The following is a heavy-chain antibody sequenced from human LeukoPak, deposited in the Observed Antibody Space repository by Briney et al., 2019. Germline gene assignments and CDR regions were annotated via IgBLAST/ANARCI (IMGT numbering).Heavy chain of an antibody. J-gene: IGHJ3*02. CDR3: ARSPSLRYFARKKAFDI. V-gene: IGHV1-2*06. CDR1: GYTFTGYY. D-gene: IGHD3-9*01. CDR2: INPNNGGT. Sequence: ASVKVSCKASGYTFTGYYIHWVRQAPGQGLEWMGRINPNNGGTNYAQKFQGRVTMTRNTSISTAYMELSSLRSEDTAVYYCARSPSLRYFARKKAFDIWGQGTMVTVSS.